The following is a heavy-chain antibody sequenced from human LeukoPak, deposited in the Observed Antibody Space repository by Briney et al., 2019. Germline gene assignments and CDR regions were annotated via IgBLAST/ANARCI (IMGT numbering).Heavy chain of an antibody. D-gene: IGHD2-15*01. CDR2: ISGSGGST. V-gene: IGHV3-23*01. CDR1: GFTFSSYA. J-gene: IGHJ6*02. CDR3: AKDHCSGGSCSYYYYYYGMDV. Sequence: GGSLRLSCAASGFTFSSYAMSWVRQAPGKGLEWVSAISGSGGSTYYADSVKGRFTISRDNSKNTLYLQMNSLRAEDTAVYYCAKDHCSGGSCSYYYYYYGMDVWGQGTTVTVSS.